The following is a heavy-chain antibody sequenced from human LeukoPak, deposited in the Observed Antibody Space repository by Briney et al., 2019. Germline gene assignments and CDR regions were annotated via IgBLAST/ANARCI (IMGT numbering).Heavy chain of an antibody. V-gene: IGHV1-8*01. CDR3: ARVWQQLVHFAVSWFDP. Sequence: GASVKVSCKASGYTFTSYDINWVRQATGQGLEWMGWMNPNSGNTGYAQKLQGRVTMTTDTSTSTAYMELRSLRSDDTAVYYCARVWQQLVHFAVSWFDPWGQGTLVTVSS. CDR2: MNPNSGNT. D-gene: IGHD6-13*01. J-gene: IGHJ5*02. CDR1: GYTFTSYD.